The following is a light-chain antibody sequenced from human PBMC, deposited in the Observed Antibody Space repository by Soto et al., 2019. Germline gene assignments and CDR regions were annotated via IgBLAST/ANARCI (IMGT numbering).Light chain of an antibody. Sequence: QSVLTQPASVSGSPGQSITISCTGTSSGVGGYNYVSWYQQHPGKAPKLMIYDVSNRPSGVSNRFSGSKSGNTASLTISGLQAEDEADYYCNSYTSSRSYVFGTGTKVTVL. CDR2: DVS. V-gene: IGLV2-14*01. J-gene: IGLJ1*01. CDR3: NSYTSSRSYV. CDR1: SSGVGGYNY.